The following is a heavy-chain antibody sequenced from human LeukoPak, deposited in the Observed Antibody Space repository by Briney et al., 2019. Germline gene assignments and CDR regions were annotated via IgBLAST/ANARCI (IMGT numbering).Heavy chain of an antibody. D-gene: IGHD6-13*01. Sequence: SETLSLTCTVSGGSISRYYWSWIRQPAGKGLEWIGRIYTSGSTNYNPSLKSRVTMSVDTSKNQFSLKLSSVTAADTAVYYCARGLYSSPEGHDAFDIWGQGTMVTVSS. CDR3: ARGLYSSPEGHDAFDI. CDR2: IYTSGST. CDR1: GGSISRYY. J-gene: IGHJ3*02. V-gene: IGHV4-4*07.